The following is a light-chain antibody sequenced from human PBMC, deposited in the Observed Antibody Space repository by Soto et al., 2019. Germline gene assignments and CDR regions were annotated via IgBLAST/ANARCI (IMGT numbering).Light chain of an antibody. CDR1: QSVSSN. CDR3: QHFVT. CDR2: GAS. Sequence: EIVMTQSPATLSVSPGERATLSCRASQSVSSNLAWYQQKPGQAPRLLIYGASTRATGIPARFSGSGSGTEFTLTISSLQSEDFAVYYCQHFVTFGQGTKVEI. J-gene: IGKJ1*01. V-gene: IGKV3-15*01.